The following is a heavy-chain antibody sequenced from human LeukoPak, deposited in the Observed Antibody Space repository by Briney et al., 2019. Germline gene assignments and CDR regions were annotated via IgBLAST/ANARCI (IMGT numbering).Heavy chain of an antibody. V-gene: IGHV4-59*01. CDR3: ARDLGSSYDSSGYHYGAGLTGFDP. CDR1: GGSISSYY. D-gene: IGHD3-22*01. Sequence: SATLSLTCTVSGGSISSYYWSWIRQPPGKGLEWIGYIYYSWSTNYNPSLKSRFTISVDTSKNQFSLKLSSVNAPDTAVYYCARDLGSSYDSSGYHYGAGLTGFDPWGQGTLVTVSS. J-gene: IGHJ5*02. CDR2: IYYSWST.